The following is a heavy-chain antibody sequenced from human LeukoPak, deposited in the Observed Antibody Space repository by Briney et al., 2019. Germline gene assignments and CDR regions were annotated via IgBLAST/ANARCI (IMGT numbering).Heavy chain of an antibody. CDR1: GFTFSSYA. CDR2: ISGSGGST. Sequence: PGGSLRLSCAASGFTFSSYAMTWVRQAPGKGLEWVSAISGSGGSTYYADSVKGRFTISRDNSKNTLYLQMNSLRAEDTAVYYCASPVVWCMLFGVGNDAFDIWGQGTMVTVSS. J-gene: IGHJ3*02. CDR3: ASPVVWCMLFGVGNDAFDI. V-gene: IGHV3-23*01. D-gene: IGHD2-8*02.